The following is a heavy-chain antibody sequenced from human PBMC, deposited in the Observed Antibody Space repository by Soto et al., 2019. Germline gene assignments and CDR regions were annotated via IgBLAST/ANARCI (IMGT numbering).Heavy chain of an antibody. V-gene: IGHV4-4*07. Sequence: SETLSLTCTVSDDFISSYYWNWIRQPAGKGLEWIGRVSANGATNYNPSLESRVTMSVDTSKNQFSLKLTSVTAADTAVYFCARADYEILTGSYAMDVWGQGTTVTVSS. CDR1: DDFISSYY. D-gene: IGHD3-9*01. CDR2: VSANGAT. CDR3: ARADYEILTGSYAMDV. J-gene: IGHJ6*02.